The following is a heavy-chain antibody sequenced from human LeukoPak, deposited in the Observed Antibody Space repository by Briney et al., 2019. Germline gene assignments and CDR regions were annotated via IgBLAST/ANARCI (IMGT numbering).Heavy chain of an antibody. CDR2: IDSSSSTK. CDR3: ARARRDIVVVTAKYYFDY. V-gene: IGHV3-48*01. J-gene: IGHJ4*02. Sequence: PGGSLRLSCAASGFSFSSSGMNWVRQAPGKGLQWISYIDSSSSTKNYADSVKGRFTISRDNAKNSLYLQMSSLRAEDTAVYYCARARRDIVVVTAKYYFDYWGQGTLVTVSS. CDR1: GFSFSSSG. D-gene: IGHD2-21*02.